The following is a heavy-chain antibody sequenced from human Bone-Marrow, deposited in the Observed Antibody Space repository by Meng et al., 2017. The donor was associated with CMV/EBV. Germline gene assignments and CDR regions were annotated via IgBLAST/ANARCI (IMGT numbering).Heavy chain of an antibody. CDR2: INHSGST. Sequence: SEPLSLTCTVSGYSISSGYYWSWIRQPPGKGLEWIGEINHSGSTNYNPSLKSRVTISVDTSKNQFSLKLSSVTAADTAVYYCARVTLARRQTHDAFDIWGQGTMVTVSS. D-gene: IGHD4-23*01. V-gene: IGHV4-38-2*02. CDR3: ARVTLARRQTHDAFDI. J-gene: IGHJ3*02. CDR1: GYSISSGYY.